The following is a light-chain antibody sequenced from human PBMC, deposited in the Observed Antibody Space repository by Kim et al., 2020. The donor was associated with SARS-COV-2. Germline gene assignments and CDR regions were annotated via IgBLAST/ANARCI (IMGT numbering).Light chain of an antibody. CDR1: SSNIGRNT. J-gene: IGLJ1*01. CDR2: SNN. Sequence: PGQRGTISCSGSSSNIGRNTVNWYQQLPGTAPKLLIYSNNQRPSGVPDRFSGSKSGTSASLAISGLQSEDEADYYCAAWDDSLNYVFGTGTKVTVL. V-gene: IGLV1-44*01. CDR3: AAWDDSLNYV.